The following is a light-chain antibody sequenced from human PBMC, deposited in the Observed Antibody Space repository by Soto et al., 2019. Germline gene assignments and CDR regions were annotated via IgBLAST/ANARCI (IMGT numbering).Light chain of an antibody. CDR1: QSVSSY. CDR2: DAS. J-gene: IGKJ5*01. Sequence: EIVFTQSPATLSLSPGERATLSCRASQSVSSYLAWYQQKPGQAPRLLIYDASNRATGIPVRFSGSGSGTDFTLTISGLEPEDFALYYCQQRNNWPITFGQGTRLEIK. V-gene: IGKV3-11*01. CDR3: QQRNNWPIT.